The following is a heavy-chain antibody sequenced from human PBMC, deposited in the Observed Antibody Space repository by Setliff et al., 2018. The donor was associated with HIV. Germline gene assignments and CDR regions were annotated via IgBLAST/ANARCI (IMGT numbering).Heavy chain of an antibody. CDR1: GGSFSGYY. V-gene: IGHV4-34*01. CDR3: ARPTGGGNFDV. J-gene: IGHJ3*01. Sequence: SETLSLTCAVYGGSFSGYYWSWIRQPPGKGLEWIGEINPSGLSDYNPSLTSRVSMAEDTSRNQFSLNLASVTAADTAVYYCARPTGGGNFDVWGPGTMVTVSS. CDR2: INPSGLS. D-gene: IGHD7-27*01.